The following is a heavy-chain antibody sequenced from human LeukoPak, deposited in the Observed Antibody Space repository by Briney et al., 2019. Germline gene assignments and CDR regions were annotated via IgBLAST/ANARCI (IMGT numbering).Heavy chain of an antibody. CDR1: GFTFSSDS. CDR3: ARDIQFD. D-gene: IGHD2-21*01. V-gene: IGHV3-21*01. Sequence: GGSLRLSCAASGFTFSSDSMNWVRQAPGKGLEWVSSISSSSYIYYADSVKGPFTISRDNAKNSLYLQMNSPRAEDTAVYYCARDIQFDWGQGTLVTVSS. J-gene: IGHJ4*02. CDR2: ISSSSYI.